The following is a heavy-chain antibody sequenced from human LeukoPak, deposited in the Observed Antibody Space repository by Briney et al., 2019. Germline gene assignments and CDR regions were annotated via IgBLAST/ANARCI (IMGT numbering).Heavy chain of an antibody. D-gene: IGHD6-13*01. CDR1: GYTFTGYY. J-gene: IGHJ3*02. CDR2: TNPNSGGT. V-gene: IGHV1-2*02. CDR3: ARPRGSSWYADAFDI. Sequence: ASVKVSCKASGYTFTGYYMHWVRQAPGQGLELMGWTNPNSGGTNYAQKFQGRVTMTRDTSISTAYMELSRLRSDDTAVYYCARPRGSSWYADAFDIWGQGTMVTVSS.